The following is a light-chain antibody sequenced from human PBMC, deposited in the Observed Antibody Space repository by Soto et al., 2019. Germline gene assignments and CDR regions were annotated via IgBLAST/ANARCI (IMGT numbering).Light chain of an antibody. CDR3: QEYGSPFLT. CDR1: QSVSSSY. V-gene: IGKV3-20*01. Sequence: EIVLPQSPGTLSLSPGERATLSCRASQSVSSSYVAWYQQKPGKAPRLLIYGATTRATGIPDRFSGSGSVTDFTLTISRLEPEDFAVYYCQEYGSPFLTFGGGTKVE. J-gene: IGKJ4*01. CDR2: GAT.